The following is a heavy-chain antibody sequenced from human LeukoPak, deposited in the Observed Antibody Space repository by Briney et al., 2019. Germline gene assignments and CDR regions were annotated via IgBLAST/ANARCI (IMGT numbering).Heavy chain of an antibody. CDR3: ATVYYYGSGSLGSFDY. Sequence: ASVKVSCKVSGYTLTELSMHWVRQAPGKGLEWMGGFDPEDGETIYAQKFQGRVTMTEDTSTDTAYMELSSLRSGDTAVYYCATVYYYGSGSLGSFDYWGQGTLVTVSS. CDR2: FDPEDGET. D-gene: IGHD3-10*01. V-gene: IGHV1-24*01. CDR1: GYTLTELS. J-gene: IGHJ4*02.